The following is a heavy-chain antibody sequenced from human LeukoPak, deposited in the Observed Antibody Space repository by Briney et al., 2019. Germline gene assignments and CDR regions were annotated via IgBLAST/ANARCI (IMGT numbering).Heavy chain of an antibody. CDR1: GYTFTGYY. D-gene: IGHD2-2*01. CDR2: INPNSGGT. Sequence: ASVTVSCKSSGYTFTGYYMHWVRQAPGQGLEWMGWINPNSGGTNYAQKFQGRVTMTRDTSISTAYMELSRLRSDDTAVYYCAQLGYCSSTSCSPYYYYYMDVWGKGTTVTVSS. V-gene: IGHV1-2*02. J-gene: IGHJ6*03. CDR3: AQLGYCSSTSCSPYYYYYMDV.